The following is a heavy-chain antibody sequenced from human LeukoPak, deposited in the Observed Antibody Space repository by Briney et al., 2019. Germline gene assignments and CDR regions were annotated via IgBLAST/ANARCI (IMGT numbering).Heavy chain of an antibody. Sequence: SETLSLTCTVSGGSISSYYWSWIRQPPGKGLEWIGYIYYSGSTNYNPSLKSRVTISVDTSKNQFSLKLSSVTAADTAVYYCAGGRRDSGSYGSFVYYYYYYMDVWGKGTTVTVSS. V-gene: IGHV4-59*01. D-gene: IGHD3-10*01. CDR2: IYYSGST. J-gene: IGHJ6*03. CDR1: GGSISSYY. CDR3: AGGRRDSGSYGSFVYYYYYYMDV.